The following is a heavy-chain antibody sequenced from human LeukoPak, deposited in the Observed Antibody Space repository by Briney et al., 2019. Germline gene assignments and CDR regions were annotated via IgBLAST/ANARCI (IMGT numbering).Heavy chain of an antibody. Sequence: SETLSLTCTVSGGSISSYYWSWIRQPPGKGLEWIGYIYYSGSTNYNPSLKSRVTISVDTSKNQFSLKLSSVTAADTAVYYCAGGRRDSGSYGSFVYYYYYYMDVWGKGTTVTVSS. V-gene: IGHV4-59*01. D-gene: IGHD3-10*01. CDR2: IYYSGST. J-gene: IGHJ6*03. CDR1: GGSISSYY. CDR3: AGGRRDSGSYGSFVYYYYYYMDV.